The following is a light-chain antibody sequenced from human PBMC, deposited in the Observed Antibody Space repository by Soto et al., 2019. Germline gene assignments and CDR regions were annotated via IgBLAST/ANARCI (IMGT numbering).Light chain of an antibody. CDR3: QQYDNWPPT. V-gene: IGKV3-15*01. Sequence: IVMTQSPATLSVSPGERATLSCRASQSVRSDLAWYQHKPGQAPRLLIYGASTRATGIPARFSGSGSGTEFTLTINSLQSEDFVVYYCQQYDNWPPTFGQGTRLEIK. J-gene: IGKJ5*01. CDR1: QSVRSD. CDR2: GAS.